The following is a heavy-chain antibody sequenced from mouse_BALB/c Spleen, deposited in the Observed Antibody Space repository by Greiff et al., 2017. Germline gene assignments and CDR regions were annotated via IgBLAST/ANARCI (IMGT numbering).Heavy chain of an antibody. D-gene: IGHD2-2*01. CDR1: GFSLTSYG. CDR2: IWAGGST. J-gene: IGHJ4*01. Sequence: VQLVESGPGLVAPSQSLSITCTVSGFSLTSYGVHWVRQPPGKGLEWLGVIWAGGSTNYNSALMSRLSISKDNSKSQVFLKMNSLQTDDTAMYYCAREGKSYGYDGGSYAMDYWGQGTSVTVSS. V-gene: IGHV2-9*02. CDR3: AREGKSYGYDGGSYAMDY.